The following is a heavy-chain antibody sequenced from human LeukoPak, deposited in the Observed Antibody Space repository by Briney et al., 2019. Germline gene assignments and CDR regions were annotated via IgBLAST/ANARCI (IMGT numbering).Heavy chain of an antibody. Sequence: GGSLRLSCVGSGFTISTYWMSWVRQAPGRGLEWVANIKQDGSEKYYVDSVKGRFTISRDTAKNTLYLQMNSLRADDTAVYYCAPVRRDDYAFDYWGQGTLVTVPS. CDR1: GFTISTYW. J-gene: IGHJ4*02. CDR2: IKQDGSEK. V-gene: IGHV3-7*02. D-gene: IGHD4-17*01. CDR3: APVRRDDYAFDY.